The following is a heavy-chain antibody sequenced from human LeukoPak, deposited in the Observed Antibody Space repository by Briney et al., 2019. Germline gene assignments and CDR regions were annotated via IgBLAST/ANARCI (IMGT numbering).Heavy chain of an antibody. D-gene: IGHD6-13*01. J-gene: IGHJ4*02. CDR2: IRDNGEST. CDR3: AKEIAAIGSPLLDY. CDR1: EFSFSTYA. V-gene: IGHV3-23*01. Sequence: GGSLRLSCAASEFSFSTYAMSWVRQAPGKGLEWVAGIRDNGESTYYRDSVKGRFTISRDNSKNTLYLQMNSLRAEDTAMYYCAKEIAAIGSPLLDYWGQGVLVIVSS.